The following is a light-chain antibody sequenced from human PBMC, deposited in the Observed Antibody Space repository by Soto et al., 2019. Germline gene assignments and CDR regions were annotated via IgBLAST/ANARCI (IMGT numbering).Light chain of an antibody. Sequence: ILMTQSPATVSVSPGESATLSCRASQNIYYNVAWYQHRPGQAPRLLIYRASTRAPGVPARFSGSGSGTEFTLTISSLQPEDLTVYSCLQYHNLWAVGQGTKVEI. CDR3: LQYHNLWA. V-gene: IGKV3-15*01. J-gene: IGKJ1*01. CDR1: QNIYYN. CDR2: RAS.